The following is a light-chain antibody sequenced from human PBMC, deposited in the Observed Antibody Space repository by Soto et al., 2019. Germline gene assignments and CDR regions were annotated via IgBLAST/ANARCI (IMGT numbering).Light chain of an antibody. CDR1: QSSSSY. J-gene: IGKJ4*01. CDR2: AAS. V-gene: IGKV3-20*01. CDR3: QQYGSSPLT. Sequence: ETVLTQSPGTLSLSPGERATLSCRASQSSSSYLTWYQQRPGQAPRLLIYAASRRATGIPDRFSGSGSGTDFTLTISRLEPEDFAVYYCQQYGSSPLTFGGGTKVEIK.